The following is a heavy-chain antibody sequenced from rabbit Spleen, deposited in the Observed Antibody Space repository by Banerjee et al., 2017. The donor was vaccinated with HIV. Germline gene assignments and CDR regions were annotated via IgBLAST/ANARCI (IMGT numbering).Heavy chain of an antibody. CDR3: ARDTSSSFSSYGMDL. CDR1: GFSFNNGYD. CDR2: IDTGRSGFT. J-gene: IGHJ6*01. V-gene: IGHV1S40*01. D-gene: IGHD1-1*01. Sequence: KETGGGLVKPGASLTLTCKASGFSFNNGYDMCWVRQAPGKGLEWIACIDTGRSGFTYFASWAKGRFTISKTSSTTVTLQMTSLTVADTATYFCARDTSSSFSSYGMDLWGPGPWSPS.